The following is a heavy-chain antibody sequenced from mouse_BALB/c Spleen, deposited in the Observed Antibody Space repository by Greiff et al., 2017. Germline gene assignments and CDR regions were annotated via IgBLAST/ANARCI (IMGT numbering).Heavy chain of an antibody. J-gene: IGHJ4*01. CDR1: GYTFTSYY. CDR2: INPSNGGT. CDR3: TRWGKRDYAMDY. V-gene: IGHV1S81*02. Sequence: VKLVESGAELVKPGASVKLSCKASGYTFTSYYMYWVKQRPGQGLEWIGEINPSNGGTNFNEKFKSKATLTVDKSSSTAYMQLSSLTSEDSAVYYCTRWGKRDYAMDYWGQGTSVTVSS. D-gene: IGHD2-1*01.